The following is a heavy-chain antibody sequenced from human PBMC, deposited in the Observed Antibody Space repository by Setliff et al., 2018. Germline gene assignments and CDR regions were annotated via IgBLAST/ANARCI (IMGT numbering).Heavy chain of an antibody. D-gene: IGHD3-10*01. CDR3: ARVPSYGSGSYYCYYYGMDV. Sequence: PSETLSLTCTVSGGSISSRSYYWGWIRQPPGKGLEWIGSIYYSGSTYYKPSLKSRVTISVDTSKNQFSLKLSSVTAADTAVYYCARVPSYGSGSYYCYYYGMDVWGQGTTVTVSS. CDR2: IYYSGST. J-gene: IGHJ6*02. CDR1: GGSISSRSYY. V-gene: IGHV4-39*07.